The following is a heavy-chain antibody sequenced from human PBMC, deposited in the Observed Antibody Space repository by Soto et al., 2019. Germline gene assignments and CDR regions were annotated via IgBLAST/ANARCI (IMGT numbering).Heavy chain of an antibody. CDR1: GDIVSSNSAS. D-gene: IGHD6-13*01. CDR3: ARAAAAGPDFDY. V-gene: IGHV6-1*01. J-gene: IGHJ4*02. CDR2: TYYRSKWYL. Sequence: SQTLSLTCAISGDIVSSNSASWNLIRQSPSRGLEWLGRTYYRSKWYLDYAVSVKSRITVNPDTSKNQFSLQLNSLTPQDTAVYYCARAAAAGPDFDYWGQGTLVTVSS.